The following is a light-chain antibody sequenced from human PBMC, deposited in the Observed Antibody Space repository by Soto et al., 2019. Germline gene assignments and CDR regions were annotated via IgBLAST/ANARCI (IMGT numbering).Light chain of an antibody. CDR1: ERISSK. V-gene: IGKV3-15*01. CDR3: QQYNDLPT. J-gene: IGKJ5*01. CDR2: DAS. Sequence: EILMTQSPATLSVSPGERVTLSCKASERISSKLVWYQQKPGQAPKLLIHDASNREAGVPARFRGSGSGTEFTLTISSLEPEDIATYYCQQYNDLPTFGQGTRLEIK.